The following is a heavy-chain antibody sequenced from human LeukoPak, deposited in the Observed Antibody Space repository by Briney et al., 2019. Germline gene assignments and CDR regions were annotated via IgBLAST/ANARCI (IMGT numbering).Heavy chain of an antibody. Sequence: PGGSLRLSCAASGFTFSSYGMHWDRQAPGKGLEWVAVISYDGSNKYYADSVKGRFTISRDNSKNTLYLQMNSLRAEDTAVYYCAKDRSITIFGVAVSWGQGTLVTVSS. V-gene: IGHV3-30*18. D-gene: IGHD3-3*01. CDR2: ISYDGSNK. CDR1: GFTFSSYG. J-gene: IGHJ5*02. CDR3: AKDRSITIFGVAVS.